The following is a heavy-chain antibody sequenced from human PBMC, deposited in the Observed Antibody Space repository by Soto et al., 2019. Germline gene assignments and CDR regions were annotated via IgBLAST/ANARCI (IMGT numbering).Heavy chain of an antibody. CDR1: GYTFTSYA. V-gene: IGHV1-3*01. Sequence: SVKVSCKASGYTFTSYAMHWVRQAPGQRLEWMGWINAGNGNTKYSQKFQGRVTITRDTSASTAYMELSSLRSEDTAVYYCARVNYDFWSGYYTYYFDYWGQGTLVTVSS. CDR2: INAGNGNT. D-gene: IGHD3-3*01. CDR3: ARVNYDFWSGYYTYYFDY. J-gene: IGHJ4*02.